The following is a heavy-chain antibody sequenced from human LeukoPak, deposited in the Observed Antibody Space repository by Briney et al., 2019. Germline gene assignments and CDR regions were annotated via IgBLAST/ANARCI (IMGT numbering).Heavy chain of an antibody. D-gene: IGHD5-24*01. CDR3: AKVTLKDGTRDY. J-gene: IGHJ4*02. Sequence: PGGSLRLSCAASGFTFSNYVMIWVRQAPGKGLEWVSSIIPSGVSTYYADSVKGRFTISRDNSKNTLYLQMNSLRAVDTAVYYCAKVTLKDGTRDYCGKGTLVTVSS. V-gene: IGHV3-23*01. CDR1: GFTFSNYV. CDR2: IIPSGVST.